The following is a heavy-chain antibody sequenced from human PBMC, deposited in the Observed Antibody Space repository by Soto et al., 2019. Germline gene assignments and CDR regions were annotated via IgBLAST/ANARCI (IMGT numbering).Heavy chain of an antibody. CDR3: ARGRYGDY. CDR1: GYGFTTYG. Sequence: QVHLVQSGAEVKKPGASVKVSCKGSGYGFTTYGITWVRQAPGQGLEWMAWISAHNGNTNYAQKLQGRVTVTRDTSTSPAYMELRSRRSEDTAVYYCARGRYGDYWGQGALVTVSS. V-gene: IGHV1-18*01. J-gene: IGHJ4*02. CDR2: ISAHNGNT. D-gene: IGHD1-1*01.